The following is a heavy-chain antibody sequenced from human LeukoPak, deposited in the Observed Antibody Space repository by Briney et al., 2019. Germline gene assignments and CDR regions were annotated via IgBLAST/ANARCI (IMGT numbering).Heavy chain of an antibody. CDR1: GFNFSSYW. J-gene: IGHJ4*02. CDR2: IKQDGSEK. CDR3: ARDHSSGWFSDY. D-gene: IGHD6-19*01. V-gene: IGHV3-7*01. Sequence: GGSLRLSCAASGFNFSSYWMSWVRQAPGKGLEWVANIKQDGSEKYYVDSVKGRFTISRDNAKISLYMQMNSLRAEDTAVYYCARDHSSGWFSDYWGQGTLVTVSS.